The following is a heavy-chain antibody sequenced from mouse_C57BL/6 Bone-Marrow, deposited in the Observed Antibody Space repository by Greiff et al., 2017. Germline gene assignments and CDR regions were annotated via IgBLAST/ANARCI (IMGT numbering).Heavy chain of an antibody. V-gene: IGHV6-3*01. J-gene: IGHJ4*01. Sequence: DVKLQESGGGLVQPGGSMKLSCVASGFTFSNYWMNWVRQSPEKGLEWVAQIRLKSDNYATHYAESVKGRFTISRDDSKSSVYLQMNNLRAEDTGIYYCTESYYYGSSYEDYAMDYWGQGTSVTVSS. CDR2: IRLKSDNYAT. CDR1: GFTFSNYW. CDR3: TESYYYGSSYEDYAMDY. D-gene: IGHD1-1*01.